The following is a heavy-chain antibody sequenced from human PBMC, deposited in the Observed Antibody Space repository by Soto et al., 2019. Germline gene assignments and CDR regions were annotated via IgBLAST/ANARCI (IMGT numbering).Heavy chain of an antibody. D-gene: IGHD5-12*01. CDR3: ARWLGYGPHFDY. V-gene: IGHV4-30-4*01. J-gene: IGHJ4*02. CDR1: GGSISSGDYY. Sequence: QVQLQESGPGLVKPSQTLSLTCTVSGGSISSGDYYWSWIRQPPGKGLEWIGYIFYSGSTYYNPSLKSRVTISVDTSKHQFALKLGSVTAADTAVYYCARWLGYGPHFDYWGQGTLVTVSS. CDR2: IFYSGST.